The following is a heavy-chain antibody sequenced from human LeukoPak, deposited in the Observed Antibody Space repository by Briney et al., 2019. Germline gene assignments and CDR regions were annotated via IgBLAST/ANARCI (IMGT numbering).Heavy chain of an antibody. CDR2: INHSGST. Sequence: SETLSLTRAVYGGSFSGYYWSWIRQPPGKGLEWIGEINHSGSTNYNPSLKSRVTISVDTSKNQFSLKLSSVTAADTAVYYCARGRDSSGSSYDAFDIWGQGTMVTVSS. D-gene: IGHD3-22*01. V-gene: IGHV4-34*01. J-gene: IGHJ3*02. CDR1: GGSFSGYY. CDR3: ARGRDSSGSSYDAFDI.